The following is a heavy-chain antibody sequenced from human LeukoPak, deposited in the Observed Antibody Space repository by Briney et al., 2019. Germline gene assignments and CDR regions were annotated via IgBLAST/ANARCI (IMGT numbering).Heavy chain of an antibody. CDR1: EFTFSSHA. Sequence: GGSLRLSCVASEFTFSSHAMNWVRQAPGKGLEWVSSISGGGESTYYADSVKGRFTVSRDNSKDTLYLQINSLRGEDTAVYYCAKGKYSSGGVPDYWGQGTLVTVSS. CDR2: ISGGGEST. J-gene: IGHJ4*02. D-gene: IGHD6-19*01. V-gene: IGHV3-23*01. CDR3: AKGKYSSGGVPDY.